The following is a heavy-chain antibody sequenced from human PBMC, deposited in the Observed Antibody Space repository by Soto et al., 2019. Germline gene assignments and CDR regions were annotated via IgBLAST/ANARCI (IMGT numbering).Heavy chain of an antibody. CDR1: GFTFSSYA. V-gene: IGHV3-23*01. Sequence: EVQLLESGGGLVQPGGSLRLSCAASGFTFSSYAMTWVRQAPGKGLEWVSVTSASGDSTYDADSVRGRFTISRDNSKNSLYLQRNSPGAADTAIYYGAKDPTGRGANYFALWGRGTLVTVSS. CDR3: AKDPTGRGANYFAL. D-gene: IGHD1-1*01. CDR2: TSASGDST. J-gene: IGHJ2*01.